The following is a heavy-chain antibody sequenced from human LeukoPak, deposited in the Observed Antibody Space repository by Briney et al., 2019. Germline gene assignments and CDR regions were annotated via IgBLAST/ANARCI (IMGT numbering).Heavy chain of an antibody. V-gene: IGHV3-30-3*01. CDR1: GFTFSSYA. CDR2: ISYDGSIK. J-gene: IGHJ4*02. D-gene: IGHD3-10*01. CDR3: ARDGYYGSGSRLRYFDY. Sequence: GGSLRLSCAASGFTFSSYAMHWVRQAPGKGLEWVAVISYDGSIKYYADSVKGRFTISRDNSKSTLYLQMNSLRAEDTAVYYCARDGYYGSGSRLRYFDYWGQGTLVTVSS.